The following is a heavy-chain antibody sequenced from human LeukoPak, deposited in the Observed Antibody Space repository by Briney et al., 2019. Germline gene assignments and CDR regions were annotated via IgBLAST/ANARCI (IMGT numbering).Heavy chain of an antibody. J-gene: IGHJ5*02. Sequence: PSETLSLTRPVSGGSLSSSSYCWGWIRQSPGKGLEWIGGIYYSGTTYYNPSLKSRVTIFVDTSKNQFSLKLSSVTAADTAVYYCARHVGSSGWYYWFDPWGQGTLVTASS. D-gene: IGHD6-19*01. CDR3: ARHVGSSGWYYWFDP. CDR2: IYYSGTT. CDR1: GGSLSSSSYC. V-gene: IGHV4-39*01.